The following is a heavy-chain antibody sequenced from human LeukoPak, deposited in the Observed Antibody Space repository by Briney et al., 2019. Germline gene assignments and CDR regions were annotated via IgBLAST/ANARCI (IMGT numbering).Heavy chain of an antibody. CDR3: ARQLLWFGELSLMDV. CDR1: GYRFTSYW. J-gene: IGHJ6*02. CDR2: IYPGDSDT. V-gene: IGHV5-51*01. Sequence: GESLKISFKGSGYRFTSYWIGWVRPMPGKGLEWMGIIYPGDSDTRYSPSFQGQVTISADKSISTAYLQWSSLKASDTAMYYCARQLLWFGELSLMDVWGQGTTVTVSS. D-gene: IGHD3-10*01.